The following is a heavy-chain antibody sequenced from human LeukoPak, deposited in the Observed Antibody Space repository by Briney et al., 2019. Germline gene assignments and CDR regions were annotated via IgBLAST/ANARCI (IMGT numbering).Heavy chain of an antibody. D-gene: IGHD2-21*02. CDR1: GFAFNFYA. Sequence: LSGGSLRLSCAASGFAFNFYAMTWVRQAPGKGLEWVSYISSSSSTIYDADSVKGRFTISRDNAKNSLYLQMNSLRDEDTAVYYCARSGWGLVTAFDYWGQGTLVTVSS. CDR2: ISSSSSTI. CDR3: ARSGWGLVTAFDY. J-gene: IGHJ4*02. V-gene: IGHV3-48*02.